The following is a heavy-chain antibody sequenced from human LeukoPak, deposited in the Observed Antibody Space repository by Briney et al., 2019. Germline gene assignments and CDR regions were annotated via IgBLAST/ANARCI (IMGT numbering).Heavy chain of an antibody. J-gene: IGHJ4*02. D-gene: IGHD2-8*01. CDR3: ARMSPYCSNGVCSWVDY. CDR2: ISSSGGGT. V-gene: IGHV3-64*02. CDR1: GFTFSSYA. Sequence: GGSLRLSCAASGFTFSSYAMHWVRQAPGKGLEYVSAISSSGGGTYYADSVKGRFTISRDNSKNTLYLQMGSLRAEDMAVYYCARMSPYCSNGVCSWVDYWGQGTLVTVSS.